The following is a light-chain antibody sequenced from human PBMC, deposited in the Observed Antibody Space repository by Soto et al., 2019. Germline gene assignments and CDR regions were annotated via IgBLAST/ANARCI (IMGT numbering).Light chain of an antibody. Sequence: QSVLTQPASVSGSPGQTITISCTGTSSDVGGYNYLSWYQQHPGKAPKVMIYEVSNRPSGVSNRFSGSKSGNTASLTISGLQAEDEADYFSSSYTSSGTPVFGGGTKVTVL. CDR1: SSDVGGYNY. V-gene: IGLV2-14*01. CDR2: EVS. CDR3: SSYTSSGTPV. J-gene: IGLJ3*02.